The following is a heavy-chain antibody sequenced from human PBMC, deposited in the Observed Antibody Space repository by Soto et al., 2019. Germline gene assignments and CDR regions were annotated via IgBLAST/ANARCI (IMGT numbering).Heavy chain of an antibody. J-gene: IGHJ2*01. CDR1: GFTFSSYA. CDR3: AKDPPYRNWYFDL. Sequence: EVQLLESGGGLEQRGGSLRLSCAASGFTFSSYAMSWVRQAPGKGLEWVSAISGSGGSTYYADSVKGRFTISRDNSKNTLYLQMNSLRAEDTAVYYCAKDPPYRNWYFDLWGRGTLVTVSS. CDR2: ISGSGGST. D-gene: IGHD3-16*02. V-gene: IGHV3-23*01.